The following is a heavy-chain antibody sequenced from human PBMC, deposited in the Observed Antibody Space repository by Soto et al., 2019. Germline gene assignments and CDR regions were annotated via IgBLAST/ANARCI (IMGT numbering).Heavy chain of an antibody. CDR3: AKVSRKGSAIDFDY. CDR2: VNPNNGDT. V-gene: IGHV1-8*01. CDR1: GYTFSNYD. D-gene: IGHD3-10*01. Sequence: QVQLVQSGAELKKPGASVKVSCKASGYTFSNYDMNWVRQATGQGPEWIGWVNPNNGDTGYAQKFQGRVTLTTDISTTTAYMELTSLRSEDKAISYCAKVSRKGSAIDFDYWGQGTLITVSS. J-gene: IGHJ4*02.